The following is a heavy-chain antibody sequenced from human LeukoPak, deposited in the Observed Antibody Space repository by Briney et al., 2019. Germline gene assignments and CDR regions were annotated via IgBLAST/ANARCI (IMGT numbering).Heavy chain of an antibody. D-gene: IGHD2-15*01. Sequence: ASVKVSCKASGYTFSNYGISWVRQAPGQGLEWMGWISAYNGKTNYKQKLQGRVTMTTDTSTSTAYMELRSLRSDDTAVYYCARDVGEGYCSGGSCSDYWGQEPWSPSPQ. CDR2: ISAYNGKT. J-gene: IGHJ4*01. CDR3: ARDVGEGYCSGGSCSDY. V-gene: IGHV1-18*01. CDR1: GYTFSNYG.